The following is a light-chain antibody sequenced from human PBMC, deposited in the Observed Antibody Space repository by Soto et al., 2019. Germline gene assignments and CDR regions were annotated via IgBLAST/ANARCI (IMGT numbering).Light chain of an antibody. CDR1: QSLSTRS. V-gene: IGKV3-20*01. J-gene: IGKJ4*01. Sequence: EIVLTQSPGTLSLSPGERLTLSCRTSQSLSTRSLAWYQQKPGQAPSLLIYEASTRAPGTPDRFSGSGSGTDFTLTISRLEPEDFAMYYCQQYGYLVTFGGGTKVDI. CDR3: QQYGYLVT. CDR2: EAS.